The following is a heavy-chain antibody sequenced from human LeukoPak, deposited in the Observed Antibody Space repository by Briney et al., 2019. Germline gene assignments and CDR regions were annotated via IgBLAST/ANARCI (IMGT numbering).Heavy chain of an antibody. CDR1: GYTFTSYG. V-gene: IGHV1-18*01. J-gene: IGHJ5*02. CDR3: ARGPQPGYSSSWGFDP. D-gene: IGHD6-13*01. CDR2: ISAYNGNT. Sequence: ASVKVSCKASGYTFTSYGISWVRQAPGQGLEWMGWISAYNGNTNYAQKLQGRVTMTTDTYTSTASMELRSLRSDDTAVYYCARGPQPGYSSSWGFDPWGQGTLVTVSS.